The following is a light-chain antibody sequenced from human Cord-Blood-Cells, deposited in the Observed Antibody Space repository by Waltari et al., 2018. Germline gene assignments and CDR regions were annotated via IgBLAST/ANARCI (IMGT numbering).Light chain of an antibody. V-gene: IGLV2-8*01. CDR2: VVS. CDR1: SSDVGGYNY. J-gene: IGLJ3*02. CDR3: SSYAGSNNLV. Sequence: QSALTQPPSASGSPGQSVTISCTGTSSDVGGYNYVSWYQQNPGKAPKLMIYVVSKRPSGVPDLFSGSKSGNTASLTVSGLQAEDDADYYCSSYAGSNNLVFGGGTKLTVL.